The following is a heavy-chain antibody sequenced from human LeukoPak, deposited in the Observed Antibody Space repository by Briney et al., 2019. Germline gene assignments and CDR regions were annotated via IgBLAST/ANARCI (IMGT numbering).Heavy chain of an antibody. CDR1: GFTLSSYG. D-gene: IGHD3-10*01. J-gene: IGHJ4*02. V-gene: IGHV3-30*18. Sequence: PGRSLRLSCAASGFTLSSYGMHWVRQAPGKGLEWVAVISYDGSNKYYADSVKGRFTISRDNSKNTLYLQMNSLRAEDTAVYYCAKDNGSGSFDYWGQGTLVTVSS. CDR2: ISYDGSNK. CDR3: AKDNGSGSFDY.